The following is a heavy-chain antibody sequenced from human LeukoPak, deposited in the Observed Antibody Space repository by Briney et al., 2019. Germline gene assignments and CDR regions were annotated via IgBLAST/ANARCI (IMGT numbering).Heavy chain of an antibody. CDR2: IWYDGSNK. V-gene: IGHV3-33*01. J-gene: IGHJ5*02. D-gene: IGHD3-10*01. CDR3: ARDRVRGGGFDP. Sequence: GGSLRLSCAASGFTFSTYAMHWVRQAPGKGLEWVAVIWYDGSNKYYADSVKGRFTISRDNSKNTLYLQMNSLRAEDTAVYYCARDRVRGGGFDPWGQGTLVTVSS. CDR1: GFTFSTYA.